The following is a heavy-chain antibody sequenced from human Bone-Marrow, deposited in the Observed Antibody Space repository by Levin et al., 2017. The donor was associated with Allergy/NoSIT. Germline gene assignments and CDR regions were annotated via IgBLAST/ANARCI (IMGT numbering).Heavy chain of an antibody. CDR2: ISSSSTTI. D-gene: IGHD1-26*01. CDR3: ATKMYSGSYLAEYFQH. CDR1: GFTFSSYS. V-gene: IGHV3-48*02. J-gene: IGHJ1*01. Sequence: GGSLRLSCAASGFTFSSYSMNWVRQAPGKGLEWVSYISSSSTTIYYADSVKGRFTISRDNAKNSLYLQMNSLRDEDTAVYYCATKMYSGSYLAEYFQHWGQGTLVTVSS.